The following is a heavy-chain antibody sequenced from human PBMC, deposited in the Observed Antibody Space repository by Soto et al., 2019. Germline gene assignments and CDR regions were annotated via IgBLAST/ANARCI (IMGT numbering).Heavy chain of an antibody. CDR3: ASVSGSYYYGMDV. J-gene: IGHJ6*02. CDR2: IYHSGST. V-gene: IGHV4-4*02. D-gene: IGHD1-26*01. CDR1: GGSISSSNW. Sequence: QVQLQESGPGLVKPSGTLSLTCAVSGGSISSSNWWSWVRQPPGKGLEWIGEIYHSGSTNYNPSLKSRATISVDKSKNQFALKLSSVTAADTAAYYCASVSGSYYYGMDVWGQGTTVTVSS.